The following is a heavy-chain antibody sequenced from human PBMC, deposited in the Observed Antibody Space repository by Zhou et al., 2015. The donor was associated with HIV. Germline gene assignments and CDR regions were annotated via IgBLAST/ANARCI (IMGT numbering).Heavy chain of an antibody. CDR1: GGTFSSYA. V-gene: IGHV1-69*01. Sequence: QVQLVQSGAEVKKPGSSVKVSCKASGGTFSSYAISWVRQALGQGLEWMGGIIPIFGTANYAQKFQGRVTITADESTSTAYMELSSLRSEDTAVYYCARDWGYYYDSSGGMDVWGQGDHGHRL. CDR2: IIPIFGTA. J-gene: IGHJ6*02. CDR3: ARDWGYYYDSSGGMDV. D-gene: IGHD3-22*01.